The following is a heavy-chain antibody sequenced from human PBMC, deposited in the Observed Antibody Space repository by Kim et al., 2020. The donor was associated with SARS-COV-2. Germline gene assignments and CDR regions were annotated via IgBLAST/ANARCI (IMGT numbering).Heavy chain of an antibody. D-gene: IGHD1-26*01. CDR1: GGTFSSYA. CDR3: ARGSVGATTILY. Sequence: SVKVSCKASGGTFSSYAISWVRQAPGQGLEWMGGIIPIFGTANYAQKFQGRVTITADESTSTAYMELSSLKSEDTAVYYCARGSVGATTILYWGQGTLVTVSS. V-gene: IGHV1-69*13. J-gene: IGHJ4*02. CDR2: IIPIFGTA.